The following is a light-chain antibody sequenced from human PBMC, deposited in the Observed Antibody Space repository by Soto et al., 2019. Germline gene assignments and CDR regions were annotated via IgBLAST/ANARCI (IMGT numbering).Light chain of an antibody. CDR1: SSDVGGYNY. J-gene: IGLJ2*01. V-gene: IGLV2-14*01. CDR2: DVS. Sequence: QSVLTQPASLSGSPGQSITISCTGTSSDVGGYNYVSWYQQHPGKAPKLMIYDVSNRPSGVSNRFSGSKSGNTASLTISGLQAEDAADYYCSSYTSSSTLVVFGGGTKLTVL. CDR3: SSYTSSSTLVV.